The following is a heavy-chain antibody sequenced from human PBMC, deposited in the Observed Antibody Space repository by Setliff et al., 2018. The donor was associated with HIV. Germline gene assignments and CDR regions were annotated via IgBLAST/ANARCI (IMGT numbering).Heavy chain of an antibody. CDR3: TRELNWAFDP. V-gene: IGHV1-18*01. J-gene: IGHJ5*02. Sequence: ASVKVSCKTSGYTFTSYGITWVRQAPGQGLEWVGWISAYNGYTNYAQKFQGRVTMTRDTSTTTVYMELRNVRSDDTAMYYCTRELNWAFDPWGQGTLVTVSS. CDR2: ISAYNGYT. D-gene: IGHD7-27*01. CDR1: GYTFTSYG.